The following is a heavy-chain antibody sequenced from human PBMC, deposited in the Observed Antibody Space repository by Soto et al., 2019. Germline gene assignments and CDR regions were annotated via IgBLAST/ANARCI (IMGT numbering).Heavy chain of an antibody. J-gene: IGHJ4*02. CDR3: ARNPNLLYSYGYSPFDY. V-gene: IGHV3-21*01. Sequence: GGSLRLSCAASGFTFSSYSMNWVRQAPGKGLEWISSISSSSSYIYYADSVKGRFTISRDNAKNSLYLQMNSLRAEDTAVYYCARNPNLLYSYGYSPFDYWGQGTLVTVS. D-gene: IGHD5-18*01. CDR2: ISSSSSYI. CDR1: GFTFSSYS.